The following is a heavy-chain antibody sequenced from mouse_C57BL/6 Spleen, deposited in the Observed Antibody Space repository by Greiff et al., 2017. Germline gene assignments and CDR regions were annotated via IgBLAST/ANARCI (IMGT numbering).Heavy chain of an antibody. J-gene: IGHJ4*01. CDR3: ARLYYDYGGAMDY. D-gene: IGHD2-4*01. V-gene: IGHV1-18*01. CDR2: INPKNGGT. Sequence: EVQLQQSGPELVKPGASVKIPCKASGYTFTDYNMDWVKQSNGKSLEWIGDINPKNGGTNYNQKFKGKATLTADKYSSTAYMELRSLTAEDTAVYYGARLYYDYGGAMDYWGQGTSVTVSA. CDR1: GYTFTDYN.